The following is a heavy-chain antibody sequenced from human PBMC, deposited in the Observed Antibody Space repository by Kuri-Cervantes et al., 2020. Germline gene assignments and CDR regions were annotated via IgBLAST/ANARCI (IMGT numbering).Heavy chain of an antibody. CDR2: IYHSGST. D-gene: IGHD3-22*01. V-gene: IGHV4-30-2*01. CDR1: GGSISSGGYS. CDR3: ARDLGSGLDY. Sequence: LRLSCAVSGGSISSGGYSWSWIRQPPGKGLEWIGYIYHSGSTYYNPSPKSRVTISVDRSKNQFSLKLSSVTAADTAVYYCARDLGSGLDYWGQGTLVTVSS. J-gene: IGHJ4*02.